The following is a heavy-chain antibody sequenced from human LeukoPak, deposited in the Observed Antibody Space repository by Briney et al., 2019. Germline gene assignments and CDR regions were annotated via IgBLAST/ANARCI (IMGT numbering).Heavy chain of an antibody. J-gene: IGHJ4*02. D-gene: IGHD1-7*01. Sequence: PSETLSLTCAVYGGSFSGYYWSWIRQPPGKGLEWIGEINHSGSTNYNPSLKSRVTISVDTSKNQFSRKLSSVTAADTAVYYCARVVNYRGDDYWGQGTLVTVSS. CDR1: GGSFSGYY. CDR2: INHSGST. V-gene: IGHV4-34*01. CDR3: ARVVNYRGDDY.